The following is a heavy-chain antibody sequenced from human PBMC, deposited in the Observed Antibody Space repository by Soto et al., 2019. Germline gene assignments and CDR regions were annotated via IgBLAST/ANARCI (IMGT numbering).Heavy chain of an antibody. J-gene: IGHJ6*02. CDR1: GGTFSSYA. CDR2: IIPISDTT. CDR3: ARSQGSSTSLEIYYYYYYGMDV. D-gene: IGHD2-2*01. V-gene: IGHV1-69*01. Sequence: QLQLVQSGVEVKKPGSSVKVSCKASGGTFSSYAISWVRQAPGQGLEWMGGIIPISDTTNYAQKFQGRVTITADESTRTAYMELSSLRSEDTAVYYCARSQGSSTSLEIYYYYYYGMDVGGQGTTVTVSS.